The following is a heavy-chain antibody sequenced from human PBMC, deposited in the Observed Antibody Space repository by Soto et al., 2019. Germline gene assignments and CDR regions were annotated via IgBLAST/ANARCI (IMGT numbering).Heavy chain of an antibody. D-gene: IGHD6-19*01. Sequence: PSETLALTSAVSGGSISSGDYYWSWILQPPGKGLECIWYISYSVGTNCNPPLKSRVTISVDTSKNQCSLKLSSVTAADTAVYYCASGRAYSSGWYGFYYFDYWGQGTLVTV. V-gene: IGHV4-61*08. CDR3: ASGRAYSSGWYGFYYFDY. J-gene: IGHJ4*02. CDR2: ISYSVGT. CDR1: GGSISSGDYY.